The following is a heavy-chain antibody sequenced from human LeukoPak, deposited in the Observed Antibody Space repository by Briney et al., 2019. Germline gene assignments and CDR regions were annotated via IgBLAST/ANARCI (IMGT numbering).Heavy chain of an antibody. CDR2: IYYSGST. Sequence: PSETLSLTCTVSGGSISSYYWSCIRQPPGKGLEWIGYIYYSGSTNYNPSLKSRVTISVDTSKNQFSLKLSSVTAADTAVYYCARHKGLGYYDSSGYFDYWGQGTLVTVSS. D-gene: IGHD3-22*01. CDR3: ARHKGLGYYDSSGYFDY. CDR1: GGSISSYY. J-gene: IGHJ4*02. V-gene: IGHV4-59*08.